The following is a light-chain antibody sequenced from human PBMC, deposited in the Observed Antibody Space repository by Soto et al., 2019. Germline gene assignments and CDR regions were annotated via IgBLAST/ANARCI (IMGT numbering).Light chain of an antibody. V-gene: IGKV1-5*01. CDR2: EAS. CDR3: QQYNSYPLT. J-gene: IGKJ4*01. CDR1: QSITTW. Sequence: DIQMTQSPSTLSASVGGRVTITCRASQSITTWLAWYQQKPGKAPKVLIYEASSLEIGVPSRFSGSGSGTEFTLSISSLQPDDFATYYCQQYNSYPLTFGGGTKVEIK.